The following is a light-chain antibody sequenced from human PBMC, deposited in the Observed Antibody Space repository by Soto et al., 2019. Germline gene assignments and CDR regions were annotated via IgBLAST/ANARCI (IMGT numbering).Light chain of an antibody. V-gene: IGLV2-8*01. CDR1: SSDVGGYNF. J-gene: IGLJ2*01. CDR3: SSYAGSNNVVV. Sequence: QSVLTQPPSASGSPGQSVTISCTGTSSDVGGYNFVSWFQQNPGKAPKLMIYEVNKRPSGVPDRFSGSKSGNTASLTVSGLQAEDEAAYYCSSYAGSNNVVVFGGGTKLTVL. CDR2: EVN.